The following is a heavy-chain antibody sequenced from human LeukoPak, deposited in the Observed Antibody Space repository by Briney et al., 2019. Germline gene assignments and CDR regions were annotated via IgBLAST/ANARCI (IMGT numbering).Heavy chain of an antibody. D-gene: IGHD5-24*01. CDR2: IIPILGIA. V-gene: IGHV1-69*04. CDR1: GGTFSSYA. J-gene: IGHJ6*02. CDR3: ARGRATTKYAPYYYYGMAV. Sequence: ASVKVSCKASGGTFSSYAISWVRQAPGQGLEWMGRIIPILGIANYAQKFQGRVTITADKSTSTAYMELSSLRSEDTAVYYCARGRATTKYAPYYYYGMAVWGQGTTVTVSS.